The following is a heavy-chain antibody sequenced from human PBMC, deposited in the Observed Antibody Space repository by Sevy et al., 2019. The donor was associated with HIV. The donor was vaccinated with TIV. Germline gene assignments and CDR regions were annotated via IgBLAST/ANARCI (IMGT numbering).Heavy chain of an antibody. CDR2: ISAYNGNT. V-gene: IGHV1-18*04. CDR3: AGVLLLNWFDP. D-gene: IGHD3-22*01. Sequence: ASVKVSCKASGYTFTSYGISWVRQAPGQGLEWMGWISAYNGNTNYAQKLRGRVTMTTDASTSTAYMGLRNLRSDDTAVYYCAGVLLLNWFDPWGQGTLVTVSS. CDR1: GYTFTSYG. J-gene: IGHJ5*02.